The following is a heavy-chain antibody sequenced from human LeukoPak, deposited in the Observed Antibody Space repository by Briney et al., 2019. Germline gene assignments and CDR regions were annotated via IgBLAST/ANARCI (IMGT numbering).Heavy chain of an antibody. V-gene: IGHV1-69*05. CDR1: GGTFSSYA. J-gene: IGHJ6*03. CDR2: IIPIFGTA. D-gene: IGHD6-6*01. Sequence: GASVKVSCKASGGTFSSYAISWVRQAPGQGLEWMGGIIPIFGTANYAQKFQGRVTITTDESTSTAYMELSSLRSEDTAVYYCAKSLYSSSSVEEDYYYYYYMDVWGKGTTVTVSS. CDR3: AKSLYSSSSVEEDYYYYYYMDV.